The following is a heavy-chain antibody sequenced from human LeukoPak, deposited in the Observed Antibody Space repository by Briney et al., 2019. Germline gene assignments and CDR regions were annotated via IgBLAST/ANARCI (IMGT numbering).Heavy chain of an antibody. Sequence: GGSLRLSCAASGFTFSSFGMHWLRQAPGKGLEWVAFIRYDGSSYYYRDSVKGRFTISRDNSKNTLSLQMNSLRAEDTAVYYYAKDAAYYYESSRHHVDYWGQGTLVTVSS. J-gene: IGHJ4*02. CDR1: GFTFSSFG. CDR2: IRYDGSSY. CDR3: AKDAAYYYESSRHHVDY. V-gene: IGHV3-30*02. D-gene: IGHD3-22*01.